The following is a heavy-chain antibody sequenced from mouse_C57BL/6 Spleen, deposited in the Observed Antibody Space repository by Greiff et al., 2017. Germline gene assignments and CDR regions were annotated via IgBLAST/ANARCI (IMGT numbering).Heavy chain of an antibody. Sequence: VQLQQSGPELVKPGASVKISCKASGYAFSSSWMNWVKQRPGKGLEWIGRIYPGDGGTNYNGKFKGKATLTADKSSSTAYMQLSSLTSEDSAVYFCARSYDYDRVWFADWGQGTLVTVSA. CDR2: IYPGDGGT. V-gene: IGHV1-82*01. CDR3: ARSYDYDRVWFAD. D-gene: IGHD2-4*01. CDR1: GYAFSSSW. J-gene: IGHJ3*01.